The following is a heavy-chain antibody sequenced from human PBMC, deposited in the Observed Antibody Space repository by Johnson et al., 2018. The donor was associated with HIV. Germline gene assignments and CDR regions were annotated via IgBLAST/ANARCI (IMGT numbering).Heavy chain of an antibody. CDR2: IKSKIDGGTT. D-gene: IGHD1-26*01. CDR1: GFTFSSYW. J-gene: IGHJ3*02. CDR3: AKDILVGAMGGAVDI. V-gene: IGHV3-15*05. Sequence: EVQLVESGGGLVQPGGSLRLSCAASGFTFSSYWMSWVRQAPGKGLEWVGRIKSKIDGGTTDYAAPVKGRFSISRDDSKNTLYLQMNSLRAEDTALYYCAKDILVGAMGGAVDIWGKGTMVTVSS.